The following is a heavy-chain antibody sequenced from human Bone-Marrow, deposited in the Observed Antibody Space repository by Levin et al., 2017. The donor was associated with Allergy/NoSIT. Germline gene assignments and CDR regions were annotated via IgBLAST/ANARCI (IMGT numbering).Heavy chain of an antibody. CDR2: IDEDGGTT. Sequence: GGSLRLSCVGSGFAFRSYWMHWVRQASGKGLVWVSRIDEDGGTTDYVDSVRGRFTISRDNAKNTVYLQMNSLRADDTAVYYCARDVGGANSYWGQGTLVTVSS. V-gene: IGHV3-74*01. J-gene: IGHJ4*02. CDR3: ARDVGGANSY. CDR1: GFAFRSYW. D-gene: IGHD1-26*01.